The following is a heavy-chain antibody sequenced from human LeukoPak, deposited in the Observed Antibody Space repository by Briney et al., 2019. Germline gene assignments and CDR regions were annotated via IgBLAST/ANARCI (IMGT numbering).Heavy chain of an antibody. CDR2: INHSGST. J-gene: IGHJ4*02. D-gene: IGHD3-22*01. CDR1: GGSFSGYY. CDR3: ARGLAGGDSSGYTFDY. V-gene: IGHV4-34*01. Sequence: SETLSLTCAVYGGSFSGYYWSWIRQPPGKGLEWIGEINHSGSTNYNPSLKSRVTISVDTSKNQFSLKPSSVTAADTAVYYCARGLAGGDSSGYTFDYWGQGTLVTVSS.